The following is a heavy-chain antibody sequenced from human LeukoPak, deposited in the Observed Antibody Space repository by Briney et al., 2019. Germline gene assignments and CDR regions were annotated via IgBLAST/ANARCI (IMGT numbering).Heavy chain of an antibody. Sequence: GGSLRLSCAASGFTFSSYAMSWVRQAPGKGLEWVSAISGSGGSTYYADSVKGRFTISRDNSKNTLYLQMNSLRAEDTAVYYCAKASVLLWFGGSNVMDVWGQGTTVTVSS. V-gene: IGHV3-23*01. D-gene: IGHD3-10*01. CDR2: ISGSGGST. CDR3: AKASVLLWFGGSNVMDV. CDR1: GFTFSSYA. J-gene: IGHJ6*02.